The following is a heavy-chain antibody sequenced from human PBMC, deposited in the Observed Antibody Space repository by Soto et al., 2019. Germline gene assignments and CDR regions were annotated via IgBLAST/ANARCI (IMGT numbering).Heavy chain of an antibody. V-gene: IGHV3-33*01. CDR3: ARALGLERSGSYAEWYYYGMDV. J-gene: IGHJ6*02. CDR2: IWYDGTNK. Sequence: QVQLVESGGGVVQPGRSLRLSCAASGFTFSAYGMHWVRQAPGKGLEWVALIWYDGTNKYYADSVKGRFTISRDNSKSALHLQMNSLRADDTAVYYCARALGLERSGSYAEWYYYGMDVWGQGTTVTVSS. CDR1: GFTFSAYG. D-gene: IGHD3-10*01.